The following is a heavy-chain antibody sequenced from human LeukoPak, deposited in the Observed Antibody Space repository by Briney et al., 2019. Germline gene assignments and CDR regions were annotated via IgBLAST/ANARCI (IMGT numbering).Heavy chain of an antibody. CDR3: ASSPVVPAAMGVDRPET. CDR2: IYTSGST. Sequence: PSETLSLTCTVSGGSISSSSYYWSWIRQPAGKGLEWIGRIYTSGSTNYNPSPKSRVTMSVDTSKNQFSLKLSSVTAADTAVYYCASSPVVPAAMGVDRPETWGQGTLVTVSS. J-gene: IGHJ5*02. D-gene: IGHD2-2*01. CDR1: GGSISSSSYY. V-gene: IGHV4-61*02.